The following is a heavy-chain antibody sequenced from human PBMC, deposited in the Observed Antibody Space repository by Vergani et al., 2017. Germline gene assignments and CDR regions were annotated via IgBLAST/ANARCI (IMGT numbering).Heavy chain of an antibody. V-gene: IGHV3-7*03. D-gene: IGHD4-17*01. J-gene: IGHJ6*02. CDR3: ARDQGYGESYYYYYGMDV. Sequence: EVQLVESGGGLVQPGGSLRLSCAASGFTFSSYWMSWVRQAPGKGLEWVAKIKQDGSEKYYVDSVKGRFTISRDNAKNSLYLQMNSLRAEDTAVYYCARDQGYGESYYYYYGMDVWGQGTTVTVSS. CDR1: GFTFSSYW. CDR2: IKQDGSEK.